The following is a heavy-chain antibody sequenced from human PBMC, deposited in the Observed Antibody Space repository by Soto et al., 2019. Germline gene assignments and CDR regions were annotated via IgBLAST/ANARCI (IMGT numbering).Heavy chain of an antibody. CDR3: ARRTVTDNDVDY. J-gene: IGHJ4*02. CDR2: IIPISGIA. D-gene: IGHD4-17*01. Sequence: QVQLVQSGAEVKKPGSSVKVSCKASGGTFSNYAISWVRQAPGQGLEWMGGIIPISGIANYAQRFQGRVTITADETTRTAYTELSSLTSEDTAVYYWARRTVTDNDVDYGGQGTLLTVSS. CDR1: GGTFSNYA. V-gene: IGHV1-69*12.